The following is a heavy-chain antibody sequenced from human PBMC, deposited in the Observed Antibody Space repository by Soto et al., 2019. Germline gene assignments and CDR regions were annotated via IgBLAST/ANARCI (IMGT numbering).Heavy chain of an antibody. CDR2: IYYSGST. J-gene: IGHJ4*02. CDR1: GGSISSSSYY. D-gene: IGHD3-3*01. CDR3: ARLVPFDFWSGYAIDY. V-gene: IGHV4-39*01. Sequence: SETLSLTCTVSGGSISSSSYYWGWIRQPPGKGLEWIGSIYYSGSTYYNPSLKSRVTISVDTSKNQFSLKLSSVTAADTAVYYCARLVPFDFWSGYAIDYWGQGTLVTVSS.